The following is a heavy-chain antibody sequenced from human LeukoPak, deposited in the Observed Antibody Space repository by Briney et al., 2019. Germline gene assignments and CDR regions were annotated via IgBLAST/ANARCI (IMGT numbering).Heavy chain of an antibody. J-gene: IGHJ4*02. D-gene: IGHD3-22*01. CDR1: GFTFSIYG. CDR3: AKGHYDSSGYCFDY. V-gene: IGHV3-30*18. Sequence: PGRSLRLSCAASGFTFSIYGMHWVRQAPGKGLEWVAVISYDGSNKYYADSVKGRFTISRDNSKNTLYLQMNSLRAEDTAVYYCAKGHYDSSGYCFDYWGQGTLVTVSS. CDR2: ISYDGSNK.